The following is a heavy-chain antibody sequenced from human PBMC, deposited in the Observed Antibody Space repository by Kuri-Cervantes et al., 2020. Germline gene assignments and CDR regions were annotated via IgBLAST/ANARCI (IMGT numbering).Heavy chain of an antibody. CDR1: GYTFTSYY. D-gene: IGHD5-18*01. CDR2: INPSGGST. Sequence: ASVKVSCKASGYTFTSYYMHWVRQAPGQGLEWMGIINPSGGSTSYAQKFQGRVTMTRNTSISTAYMELSSLRSEDTAVYYCARVLHLQGIQLWFSYYYYYYGMDVWGQGTTVTVSS. CDR3: ARVLHLQGIQLWFSYYYYYYGMDV. V-gene: IGHV1-46*01. J-gene: IGHJ6*02.